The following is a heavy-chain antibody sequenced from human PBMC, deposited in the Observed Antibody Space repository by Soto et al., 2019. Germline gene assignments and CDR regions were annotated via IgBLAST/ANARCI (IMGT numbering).Heavy chain of an antibody. CDR2: INAGNGNT. J-gene: IGHJ4*02. V-gene: IGHV1-3*01. CDR1: GYTFTSYA. D-gene: IGHD2-21*02. Sequence: QVQLVQSGAEVKKPGASVKVSCKASGYTFTSYAMHWVRQAPGQRLEWMGWINAGNGNTKYSQKFQGSVTITRDTSASTAYMELSSLRSEDTAVYYCARSIVVVTALDYWGQGTLVTVSS. CDR3: ARSIVVVTALDY.